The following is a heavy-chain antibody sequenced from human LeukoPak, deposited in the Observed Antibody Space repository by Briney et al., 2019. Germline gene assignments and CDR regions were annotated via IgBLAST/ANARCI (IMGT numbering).Heavy chain of an antibody. V-gene: IGHV1-8*01. CDR1: GYTFTSYD. Sequence: ASVKVSCKASGYTFTSYDINWVRQATGQGLEWMGWMNPNSGNTGYAQKFQGRVTMTRSTSISTAYMELSSLRSEDTAVYYCARDSYYDYVWGSYNWFDPWGQGTLVTVSS. D-gene: IGHD3-16*01. CDR2: MNPNSGNT. J-gene: IGHJ5*02. CDR3: ARDSYYDYVWGSYNWFDP.